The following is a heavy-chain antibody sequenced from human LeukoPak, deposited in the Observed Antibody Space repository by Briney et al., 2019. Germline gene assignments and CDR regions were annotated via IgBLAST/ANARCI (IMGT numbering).Heavy chain of an antibody. V-gene: IGHV4-34*01. CDR2: INHSGST. CDR1: GGSFSGHY. CDR3: ARGRPTGRPVWYFDL. Sequence: SETLSLTCAVYGGSFSGHYWSWIRQPPGKGLEWIGEINHSGSTNYNPSLKSRVTISVDTSKNQFSLKLSSVTAADTAVYYCARGRPTGRPVWYFDLWGRGTLVTVSS. J-gene: IGHJ2*01. D-gene: IGHD4-17*01.